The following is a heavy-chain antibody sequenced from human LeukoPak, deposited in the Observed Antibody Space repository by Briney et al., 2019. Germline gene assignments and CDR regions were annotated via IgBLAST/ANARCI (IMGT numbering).Heavy chain of an antibody. CDR2: ISSSSSYI. D-gene: IGHD3-16*01. V-gene: IGHV3-21*01. J-gene: IGHJ6*02. CDR3: ARDLNPVSMITFGGDDYGMDV. CDR1: GFTVSSNY. Sequence: TGGSLRLSCAASGFTVSSNYMSWVRQAPGKGLEWVSSISSSSSYIFYADSVKGRFTISRDNAKNSLYLQMNSLRAEDTAVYYCARDLNPVSMITFGGDDYGMDVWGQGTTVTASS.